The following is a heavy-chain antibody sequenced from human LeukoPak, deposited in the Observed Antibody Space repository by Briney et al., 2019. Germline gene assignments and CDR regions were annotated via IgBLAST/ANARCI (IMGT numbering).Heavy chain of an antibody. D-gene: IGHD3-10*01. Sequence: GGSLRLSCVASGFTVSSNYMSWVRQAPGKGLEWVSVIYSGGSAYYADSVKGRFTISRDNSKNTLYLQMNSLRAEDTAVYYCASGSGSYRTPYYYMDVWGTGTTVTVSS. CDR3: ASGSGSYRTPYYYMDV. J-gene: IGHJ6*03. V-gene: IGHV3-53*01. CDR2: IYSGGSA. CDR1: GFTVSSNY.